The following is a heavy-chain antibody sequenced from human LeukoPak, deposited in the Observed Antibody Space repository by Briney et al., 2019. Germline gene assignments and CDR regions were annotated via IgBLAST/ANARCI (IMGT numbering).Heavy chain of an antibody. CDR3: ARGGGLDV. CDR2: INHNGNVN. J-gene: IGHJ6*02. D-gene: IGHD3-16*01. V-gene: IGHV3-7*03. Sequence: GRSLRLSCAASGFTSSSYAMHWARQAPGKGLEWVASINHNGNVNYYVDSVKGRFTISRDNAKNSLYLQMSNLRAEDTAVYFCARGGGLDVWGQGATVTVSS. CDR1: GFTSSSYA.